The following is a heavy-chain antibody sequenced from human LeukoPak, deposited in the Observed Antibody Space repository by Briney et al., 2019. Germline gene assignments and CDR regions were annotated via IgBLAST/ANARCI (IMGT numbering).Heavy chain of an antibody. CDR3: ARSEHYYDSSGLTYYFDY. CDR1: GFTFSSYE. D-gene: IGHD3-22*01. V-gene: IGHV3-48*03. Sequence: PGGSLRLSCAASGFTFSSYEMNWVRQAPGKGLEWVSYISSSGSTIYYADSVKGRFTISRDNAKNSLYLQMNSLRAEDTAVYYCARSEHYYDSSGLTYYFDYWGQGTLVTASS. CDR2: ISSSGSTI. J-gene: IGHJ4*02.